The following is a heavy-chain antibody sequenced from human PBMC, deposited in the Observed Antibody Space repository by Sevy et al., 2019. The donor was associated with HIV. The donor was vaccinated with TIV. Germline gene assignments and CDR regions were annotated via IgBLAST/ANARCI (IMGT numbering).Heavy chain of an antibody. V-gene: IGHV1-18*01. CDR3: ARDYHDDFWSGYYKYYYYYGMDV. CDR2: ISAYNRNT. D-gene: IGHD3-3*01. CDR1: GYTFTSYG. J-gene: IGHJ6*02. Sequence: AAVKVSCKASGYTFTSYGISWVRQAPRQGLERMGWISAYNRNTNYPQKLQGRVTMITDTSTSTAYMELRSLRCDDTAVYYCARDYHDDFWSGYYKYYYYYGMDVWGQGTTVTVSS.